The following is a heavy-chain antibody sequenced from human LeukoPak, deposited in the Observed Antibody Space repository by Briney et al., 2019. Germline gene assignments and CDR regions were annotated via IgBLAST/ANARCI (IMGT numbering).Heavy chain of an antibody. J-gene: IGHJ6*03. CDR2: IKQDGSEK. D-gene: IGHD3-3*01. CDR3: AREGSEYYDFWSGYFQADYYYYYMDV. V-gene: IGHV3-7*01. Sequence: GGSLRLSCAASGFTFSSYWMSWVRQAPGKGLEWVANIKQDGSEKYYVDSVKGRFTISRDNAKNSLYLQMNSLRAEDTAVYYCAREGSEYYDFWSGYFQADYYYYYMDVRGKGTTVTVSS. CDR1: GFTFSSYW.